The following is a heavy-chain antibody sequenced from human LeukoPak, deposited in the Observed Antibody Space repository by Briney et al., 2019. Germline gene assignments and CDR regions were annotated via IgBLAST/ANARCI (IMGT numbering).Heavy chain of an antibody. CDR3: ARQYYYDSSGYHPLGY. D-gene: IGHD3-22*01. CDR1: GYSFTSYW. CDR2: IYPGDSDT. J-gene: IGHJ4*02. V-gene: IGHV5-51*01. Sequence: GESLKISCKGSGYSFTSYWIGWVRQMPGKGLVWMGIIYPGDSDTRYSPSFQGQVTISADKSISTAYLQWSSLKASDTAMYYCARQYYYDSSGYHPLGYWGQGTLVTVSS.